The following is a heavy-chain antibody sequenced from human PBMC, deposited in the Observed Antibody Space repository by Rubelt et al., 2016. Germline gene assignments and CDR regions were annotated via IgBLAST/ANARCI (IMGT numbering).Heavy chain of an antibody. CDR1: GGSFSGYY. J-gene: IGHJ4*02. CDR2: INHSGST. D-gene: IGHD4-23*01. CDR3: ARHYSGGNTDYFDY. V-gene: IGHV4-34*01. Sequence: QVQLQQWGAGLLKPSETLSLTCAVYGGSFSGYYWSWIRQPPGKGLEWIGEINHSGSTNYNPSLKSRVTISVDTSKNQFSLKLSSVTAADTAVYYCARHYSGGNTDYFDYWGQGTLVTVSS.